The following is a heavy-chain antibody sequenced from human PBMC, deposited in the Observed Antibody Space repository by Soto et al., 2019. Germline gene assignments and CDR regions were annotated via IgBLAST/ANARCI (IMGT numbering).Heavy chain of an antibody. J-gene: IGHJ4*02. Sequence: QVQLVESGGGVVQPGRSLRLSCAASGFTFSSYGMHWVRQAPGKGLEWVAVIWYDGSNKYYADSVKGRFTISRDNSKNTLYLQMNSLRAEDTAVYYFARDSGAPVAYCGGDGYSVGGGCDYWGQGTLVTVSS. CDR1: GFTFSSYG. V-gene: IGHV3-33*01. CDR3: ARDSGAPVAYCGGDGYSVGGGCDY. CDR2: IWYDGSNK. D-gene: IGHD2-21*02.